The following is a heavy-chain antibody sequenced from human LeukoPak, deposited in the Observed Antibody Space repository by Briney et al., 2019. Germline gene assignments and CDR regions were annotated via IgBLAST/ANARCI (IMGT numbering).Heavy chain of an antibody. V-gene: IGHV4-59*04. J-gene: IGHJ2*01. CDR1: GGSIRSYY. D-gene: IGHD6-6*01. CDR2: MYYGGST. Sequence: SETLSLTCTVSGGSIRSYYWNWIRQPPGKGLEWIGNMYYGGSTYYNPSLKSRVTISVDTSKNQFSLKLTSVTAADTAVYYCARPYSSSDWYFDLWGRGTLVTVSS. CDR3: ARPYSSSDWYFDL.